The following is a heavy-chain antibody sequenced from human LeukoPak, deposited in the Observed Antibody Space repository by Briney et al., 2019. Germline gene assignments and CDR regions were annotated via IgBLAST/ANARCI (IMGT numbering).Heavy chain of an antibody. D-gene: IGHD2-2*01. CDR3: GRDVGYCSSTSCYAEDYYYGMDV. J-gene: IGHJ6*02. Sequence: SETLSLTCTASGGSISSYYWSWIRQPAGKGLEWIGRIYTSGSTNYNPSLKSRVTMSVDTSKNQFSLKLSSVTAADTAVYYCGRDVGYCSSTSCYAEDYYYGMDVWGQGTTVTVSS. V-gene: IGHV4-4*07. CDR2: IYTSGST. CDR1: GGSISSYY.